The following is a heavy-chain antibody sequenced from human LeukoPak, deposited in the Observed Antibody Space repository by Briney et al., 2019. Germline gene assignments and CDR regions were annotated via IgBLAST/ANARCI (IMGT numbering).Heavy chain of an antibody. Sequence: GPSLRLSCEASGSALGSYAMHWVRRVPGRGLERGEAISHDGDNTNSGESVRGRFTLSRDNLKNTLYLQMNILRAEDTALYYCARGPPYGSRSDYFDYWGQGTLVTVSS. D-gene: IGHD3-10*01. J-gene: IGHJ4*02. CDR2: ISHDGDNT. CDR1: GSALGSYA. CDR3: ARGPPYGSRSDYFDY. V-gene: IGHV3-30-3*01.